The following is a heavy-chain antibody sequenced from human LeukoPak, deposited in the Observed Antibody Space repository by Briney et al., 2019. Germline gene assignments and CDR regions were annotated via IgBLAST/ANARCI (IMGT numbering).Heavy chain of an antibody. CDR1: GFTVSSNY. J-gene: IGHJ4*02. CDR2: ISGSSSYA. Sequence: PGGSLRLSCAASGFTVSSNYMSWIRQAPGKGLEWVSYISGSSSYANYADSVKGRFTISRDDSKNTLYLQMNSLKTEDTAVYYCTTDLELPVDYWGQGTLVTVSS. CDR3: TTDLELPVDY. D-gene: IGHD1-26*01. V-gene: IGHV3-11*05.